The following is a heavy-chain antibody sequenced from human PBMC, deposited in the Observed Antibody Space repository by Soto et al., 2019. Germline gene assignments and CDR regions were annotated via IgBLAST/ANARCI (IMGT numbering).Heavy chain of an antibody. Sequence: QLQLVQSGAEVRKPGASVKISCTASGYTFTSFHIHWVRQAPGQGLAWMGIINPSGGSRTYAQNFQGRVTMTRDTSTSTVYMELSSLRSEDTAMYYCARDKCAGGSCYSSPWGQGTLVTVSS. J-gene: IGHJ5*02. V-gene: IGHV1-46*01. CDR1: GYTFTSFH. CDR2: INPSGGSR. D-gene: IGHD2-15*01. CDR3: ARDKCAGGSCYSSP.